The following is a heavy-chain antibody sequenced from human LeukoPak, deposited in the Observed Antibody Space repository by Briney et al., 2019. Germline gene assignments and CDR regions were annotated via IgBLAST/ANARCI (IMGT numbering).Heavy chain of an antibody. CDR1: GFTVSSNY. J-gene: IGHJ4*02. D-gene: IGHD3-22*01. V-gene: IGHV3-66*01. CDR2: IYSGGST. Sequence: PGGSLRLSCAASGFTVSSNYMSWVRQAPGKELEWVSVIYSGGSTYYADSVKGRFTISRDNSKNTLYLQMNSLRAEDTAVYYCARDHDSSDDHNFDYWGQGTLVTVSS. CDR3: ARDHDSSDDHNFDY.